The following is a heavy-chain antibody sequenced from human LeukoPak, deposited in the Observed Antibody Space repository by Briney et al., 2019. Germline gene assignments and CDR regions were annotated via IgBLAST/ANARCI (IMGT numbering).Heavy chain of an antibody. J-gene: IGHJ4*02. CDR3: ARGIAVAYFDY. V-gene: IGHV3-21*01. CDR1: GFTFSSYS. D-gene: IGHD6-19*01. CDR2: ISSSSSYI. Sequence: GGSLRLSCAASGFTFSSYSMNWVRQAPGKGPEWVSSISSSSSYIYYADSVKGRFTISRDNAKNSLHLQMNSLRAEDTAVYYCARGIAVAYFDYWGQGTLVTVSS.